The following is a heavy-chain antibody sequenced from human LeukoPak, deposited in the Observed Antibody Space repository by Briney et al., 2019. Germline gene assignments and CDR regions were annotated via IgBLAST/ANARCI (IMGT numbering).Heavy chain of an antibody. CDR3: ARQTTRFCSGGTCYSNFAFDM. CDR2: IYHSGST. Sequence: SETLSLTCAVSGYSISSGYYWGWIRQPPGKGLEWIGSIYHSGSTYYNPSLKSRVTISVDTSKNQFSLKLSSVTAADTAVYYCARQTTRFCSGGTCYSNFAFDMWGQGTMVTVSS. V-gene: IGHV4-38-2*01. D-gene: IGHD2-15*01. CDR1: GYSISSGYY. J-gene: IGHJ3*02.